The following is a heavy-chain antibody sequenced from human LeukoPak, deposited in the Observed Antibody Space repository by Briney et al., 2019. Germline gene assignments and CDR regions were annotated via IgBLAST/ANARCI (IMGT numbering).Heavy chain of an antibody. D-gene: IGHD6-13*01. CDR2: VSYSGTT. CDR1: GGSISSRSYH. Sequence: PSETLSLTCTVSGGSISSRSYHWGWIRQPPGKGLEWIGSVSYSGTTYYNPSLMSRITISVDTSKNQFSLKLSSVTAADTAVYYCARHGRGAAGTDYWGQGTLVTVSS. CDR3: ARHGRGAAGTDY. V-gene: IGHV4-39*01. J-gene: IGHJ4*02.